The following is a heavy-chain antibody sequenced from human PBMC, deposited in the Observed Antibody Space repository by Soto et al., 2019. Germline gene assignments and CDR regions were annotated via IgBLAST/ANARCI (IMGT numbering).Heavy chain of an antibody. CDR3: ARDDLRYFDWSYLTAFDI. Sequence: EVQLVESGGGLVKPGGSLRLSCAASGFTFSSYSMNWVRQAPGKGLEWVSSISSRSTYIYYADSVKGRFTISRDNAKNSLYLQMNSLRAEDTAVYYCARDDLRYFDWSYLTAFDIWGHGTMVTVSS. D-gene: IGHD3-9*01. CDR2: ISSRSTYI. CDR1: GFTFSSYS. J-gene: IGHJ3*02. V-gene: IGHV3-21*01.